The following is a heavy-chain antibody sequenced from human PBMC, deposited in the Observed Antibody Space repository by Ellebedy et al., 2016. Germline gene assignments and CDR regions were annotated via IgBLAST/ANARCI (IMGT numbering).Heavy chain of an antibody. Sequence: GESLKISCAASGFTCDSHALHWVRQAPGKGLEWVAVISSDGSKKYYADSLKGRLTISRDNSKRTLSLQIDSLSPDDTAVYYCARDVYSSATLGSMDVWGQGTTVIVSS. CDR3: ARDVYSSATLGSMDV. J-gene: IGHJ6*02. D-gene: IGHD6-25*01. CDR1: GFTCDSHA. CDR2: ISSDGSKK. V-gene: IGHV3-30-3*01.